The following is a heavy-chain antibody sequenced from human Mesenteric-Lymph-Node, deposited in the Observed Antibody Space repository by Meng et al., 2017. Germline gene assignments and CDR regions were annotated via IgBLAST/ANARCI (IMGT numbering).Heavy chain of an antibody. CDR3: AREECSTFTCHLDY. J-gene: IGHJ4*02. V-gene: IGHV3-30*04. CDR1: AFTFSNYD. Sequence: GGSLSLSCAASAFTFSNYDIHWVRQAPGKGLEWVAMISFDGSQKYYADSVKGRFTISRDNSKNALYLQMNTLRRDDTAVYYCAREECSTFTCHLDYWGQGTLVTVSS. CDR2: ISFDGSQK. D-gene: IGHD2/OR15-2a*01.